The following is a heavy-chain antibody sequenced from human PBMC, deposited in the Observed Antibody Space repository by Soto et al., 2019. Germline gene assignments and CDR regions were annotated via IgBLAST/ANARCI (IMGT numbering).Heavy chain of an antibody. CDR3: ARSYFDSWTEYSYPVKN. CDR2: ISTKSGNT. V-gene: IGHV1-18*04. Sequence: QVQLVQSAAEVKKPGASVKVSCKASGYTFANYDISWVRQAPGQGLEWMGWISTKSGNTEYAQNVQGRVTLTADSSTTTVHMELRSLRSDDSAVYYGARSYFDSWTEYSYPVKNWGQGTLVAVSS. J-gene: IGHJ4*02. D-gene: IGHD3-3*01. CDR1: GYTFANYD.